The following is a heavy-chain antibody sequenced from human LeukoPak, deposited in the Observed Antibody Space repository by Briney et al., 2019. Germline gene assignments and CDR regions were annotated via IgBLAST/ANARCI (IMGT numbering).Heavy chain of an antibody. CDR3: ARDLTIFGVVYLFDY. CDR1: GFTFSSYE. Sequence: GGSLRLSCAASGFTFSSYEMNWVRQAPGKGLEWVAVISYDGSNKYYADSVKGRFTISRDNSKNTLYLQMNSLRAEDTAVYYCARDLTIFGVVYLFDYWGQGTLVTVSS. J-gene: IGHJ4*02. CDR2: ISYDGSNK. V-gene: IGHV3-30*04. D-gene: IGHD3-3*01.